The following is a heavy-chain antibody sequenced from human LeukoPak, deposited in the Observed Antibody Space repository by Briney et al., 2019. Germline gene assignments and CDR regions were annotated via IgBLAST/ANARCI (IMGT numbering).Heavy chain of an antibody. CDR1: GGSISSYY. CDR3: ARVLLWFGESPDY. Sequence: SETLSLTCTVSGGSISSYYWSRIRQPAGKGLEWIGRIYTSGSTNYNPSLKSRVTISVDTSKNQFSLKLSSVTAADTAVYYCARVLLWFGESPDYWGQGTLVTVSS. D-gene: IGHD3-10*01. V-gene: IGHV4-4*07. CDR2: IYTSGST. J-gene: IGHJ4*02.